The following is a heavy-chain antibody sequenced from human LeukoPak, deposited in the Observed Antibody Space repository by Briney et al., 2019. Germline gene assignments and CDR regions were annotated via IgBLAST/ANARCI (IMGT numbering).Heavy chain of an antibody. CDR3: AGFCASSTCYNGGTNFAF. Sequence: SSQTLSLTCTVSGDSMSSGTYYWSWVRQPAGKRLEYLGRIFSSGNSNYNPSLKSRVTMSMDTSKNQFTLNLSSVTAADSAVYYCAGFCASSTCYNGGTNFAFWGQGALVTVSS. J-gene: IGHJ4*02. D-gene: IGHD2-2*01. V-gene: IGHV4-61*02. CDR1: GDSMSSGTYY. CDR2: IFSSGNS.